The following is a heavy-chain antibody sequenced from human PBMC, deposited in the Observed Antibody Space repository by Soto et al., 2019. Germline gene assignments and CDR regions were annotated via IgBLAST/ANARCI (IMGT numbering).Heavy chain of an antibody. CDR1: GLTFTSYA. D-gene: IGHD1-20*01. V-gene: IGHV3-30-3*01. CDR3: ARAKTLRITGKYLHYFDY. J-gene: IGHJ4*02. Sequence: GGSLRLSCAASGLTFTSYAMNWVRQAPGKGLEWVVIISYDGCNKYYAYSVKGRFTISRDNSKNTLYLQMSSLRPEDTALYYCARAKTLRITGKYLHYFDYWGQGTQVTVSS. CDR2: ISYDGCNK.